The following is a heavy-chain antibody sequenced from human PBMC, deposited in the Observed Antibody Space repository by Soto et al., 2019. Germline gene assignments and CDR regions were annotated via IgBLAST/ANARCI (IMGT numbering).Heavy chain of an antibody. V-gene: IGHV1-18*01. CDR3: AREGLRTYYYYGMEV. J-gene: IGHJ6*02. CDR2: ISGYNGNT. Sequence: GASVKVSCKSSGYTFSMSGISWVRQAPGQGLEWMGWISGYNGNTNYEQKFQDRVTMTTDTSTNTAYMELRSLRSDDTAVYYCAREGLRTYYYYGMEVWG. CDR1: GYTFSMSG.